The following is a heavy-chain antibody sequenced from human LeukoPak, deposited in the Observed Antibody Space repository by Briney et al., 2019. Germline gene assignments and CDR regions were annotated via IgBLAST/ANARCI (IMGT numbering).Heavy chain of an antibody. Sequence: ASVKVSCKASGGTFSSYAISWVRQAPGQGLEWMGRIIPILGIANYAQKFQGRVTITADKSTSTAYMELSSLRSEDTAVYYCARGRNRYNWNYFPSYWGQGTLVTVSS. CDR1: GGTFSSYA. J-gene: IGHJ4*02. CDR2: IIPILGIA. CDR3: ARGRNRYNWNYFPSY. D-gene: IGHD1-7*01. V-gene: IGHV1-69*04.